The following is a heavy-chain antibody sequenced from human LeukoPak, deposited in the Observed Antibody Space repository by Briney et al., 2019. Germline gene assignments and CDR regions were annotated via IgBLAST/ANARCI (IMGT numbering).Heavy chain of an antibody. D-gene: IGHD6-19*01. V-gene: IGHV3-23*01. CDR2: ISGKVDNT. Sequence: PGGSLRLSCAASGFTFYNYAMSWVRQAPGKGLEWVSGISGKVDNTFYADSVKGRFTISRDNSKNTLYLQMNSLTAEDTAVYYCAKSQSSGWYYFDYWGQGTLVTVSS. CDR1: GFTFYNYA. J-gene: IGHJ4*02. CDR3: AKSQSSGWYYFDY.